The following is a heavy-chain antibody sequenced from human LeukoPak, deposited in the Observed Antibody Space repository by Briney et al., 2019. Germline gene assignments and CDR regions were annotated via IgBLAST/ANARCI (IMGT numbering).Heavy chain of an antibody. V-gene: IGHV3-21*01. D-gene: IGHD2-21*02. J-gene: IGHJ4*02. CDR1: GFTFSSYS. CDR3: ARAPGSVTDWSDY. Sequence: PGGSLRLSCAASGFTFSSYSMNWVRQAPGKGLEWVSSISSSSSYIYYADSVKGRFTISRDNAKNSLYLQMNSLRAEDTAVYYCARAPGSVTDWSDYWGQGTLVTVSS. CDR2: ISSSSSYI.